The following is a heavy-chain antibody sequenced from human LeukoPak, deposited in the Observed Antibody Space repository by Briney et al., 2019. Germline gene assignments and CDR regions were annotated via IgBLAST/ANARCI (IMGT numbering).Heavy chain of an antibody. CDR3: ARDGDSGYDFSWFDP. CDR1: GYTFTSYD. Sequence: ASVKVSCKASGYTFTSYDINWVRQATGQGLEWMGWMNPNSGNTGYAQKFQGRVTITRNTSISTAYMELSSLRSDDTAVYYCARDGDSGYDFSWFDPWGQGTLVTVSS. D-gene: IGHD5-12*01. J-gene: IGHJ5*02. CDR2: MNPNSGNT. V-gene: IGHV1-8*03.